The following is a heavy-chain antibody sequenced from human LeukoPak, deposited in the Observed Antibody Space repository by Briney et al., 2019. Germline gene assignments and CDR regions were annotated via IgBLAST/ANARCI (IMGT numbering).Heavy chain of an antibody. Sequence: PSETLSLTCSVSGGSVTSGGFYWGWLRQPPGTGPEWIATIYYTGSTYYNPSLKSRVTISIDTSKNQFSLRLTSVTATDTAVYHCARHSGSGSESRPFDPWGQGTLVSVSS. D-gene: IGHD3-10*01. V-gene: IGHV4-39*01. CDR2: IYYTGST. CDR3: ARHSGSGSESRPFDP. J-gene: IGHJ5*02. CDR1: GGSVTSGGFY.